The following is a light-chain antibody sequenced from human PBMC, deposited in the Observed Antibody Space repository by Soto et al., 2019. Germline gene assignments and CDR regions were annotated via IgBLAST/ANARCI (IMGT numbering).Light chain of an antibody. Sequence: QSVLTQPPSVSGAPGQSVTISCTGTSSNIGAGYDVRWYEQLPGTAPKLLIYGNTNRPSGVPDRFSASKSGTSASLAIAGLQPEDEADYYCQSYDNSLSGLYVFGTGTKATVL. V-gene: IGLV1-40*01. CDR3: QSYDNSLSGLYV. J-gene: IGLJ1*01. CDR2: GNT. CDR1: SSNIGAGYD.